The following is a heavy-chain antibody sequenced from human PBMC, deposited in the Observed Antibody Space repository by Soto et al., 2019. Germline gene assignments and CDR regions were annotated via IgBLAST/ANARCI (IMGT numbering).Heavy chain of an antibody. J-gene: IGHJ6*02. V-gene: IGHV3-30*18. Sequence: GGSLRLSCAASGFSLSNNGMHWVRQAPGKGLEWVAVISYDGNNKYCADSVKGRFTISRDNSKNTVYLEMNNLRAEDTAMYYCAKGGSGNYLTYYYYGMDVWGQGTTVTVSS. CDR3: AKGGSGNYLTYYYYGMDV. CDR2: ISYDGNNK. D-gene: IGHD3-22*01. CDR1: GFSLSNNG.